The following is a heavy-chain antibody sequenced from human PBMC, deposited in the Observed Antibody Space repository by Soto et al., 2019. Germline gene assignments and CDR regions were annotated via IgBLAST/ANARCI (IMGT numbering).Heavy chain of an antibody. V-gene: IGHV1-18*01. D-gene: IGHD3-10*01. CDR1: GYTFTNYG. Sequence: QVQLVQSGGEVKKPGASVKVSCKASGYTFTNYGISWVRQAPGQGLEWMGWINVYNGNTKYAQKVQGRVTMTTDTSTSTAYMELRSLRSDHTAVYYCARGVGSRSYYNQYNWFDPWGQGTLVTVSS. CDR2: INVYNGNT. J-gene: IGHJ5*02. CDR3: ARGVGSRSYYNQYNWFDP.